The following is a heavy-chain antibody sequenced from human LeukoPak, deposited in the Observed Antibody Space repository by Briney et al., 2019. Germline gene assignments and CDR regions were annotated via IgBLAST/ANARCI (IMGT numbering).Heavy chain of an antibody. CDR3: ARVRAAYYYGMDV. CDR2: ISSGGSII. CDR1: GFTFISYE. Sequence: PGGSLRLSCAASGFTFISYEMSWVRQAPGKGLEWVSYISSGGSIIYYADSVKGRFTISRDNAKNSLYLEMNSLRAEDTAVYYCARVRAAYYYGMDVWGRGTTVTVSS. V-gene: IGHV3-48*03. J-gene: IGHJ6*02.